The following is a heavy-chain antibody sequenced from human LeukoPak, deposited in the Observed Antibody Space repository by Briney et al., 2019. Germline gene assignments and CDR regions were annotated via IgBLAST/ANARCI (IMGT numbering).Heavy chain of an antibody. CDR2: IGTAGDT. J-gene: IGHJ1*01. CDR1: GFTFSSYD. Sequence: GGSLRLSCAASGFTFSSYDMHWVRQATGKGLEWVSAIGTAGDTYYPGSVKGRFTISRENAKNSLYLQMNSLRAGDTAVYYCAREYSSTWYRGLAEYFQHWGQGTQVTVSS. D-gene: IGHD6-13*01. CDR3: AREYSSTWYRGLAEYFQH. V-gene: IGHV3-13*01.